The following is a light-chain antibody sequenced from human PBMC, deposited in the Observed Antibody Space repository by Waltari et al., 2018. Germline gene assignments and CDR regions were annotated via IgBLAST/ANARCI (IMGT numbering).Light chain of an antibody. CDR2: EVS. CDR1: SSDVGGSDY. CDR3: SSYAGNYNVL. V-gene: IGLV2-8*01. J-gene: IGLJ2*01. Sequence: QSALTQPPSASGSPGQSVTISCTGTSSDVGGSDYVPCYQQHPGKAPKVMIYEVSKRPSGVPDRFSGSKSGNTASLTVSGLQAEDEADYYCSSYAGNYNVLFGGGTKLTVL.